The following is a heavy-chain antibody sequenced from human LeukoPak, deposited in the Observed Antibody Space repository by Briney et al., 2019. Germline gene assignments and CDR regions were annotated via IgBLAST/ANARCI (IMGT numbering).Heavy chain of an antibody. CDR2: ISSSSSTI. V-gene: IGHV3-48*01. D-gene: IGHD3-22*01. Sequence: GGSLRLSCAASGFTFSSYSMIWVRQAPGKGLEWVSYISSSSSTIYYADSVKGRFTISRDNAKNSLYLQMNSLRAEDTAVYYCARDRHRYSYDTGGYPPYWGQGTLVTVSS. CDR1: GFTFSSYS. J-gene: IGHJ4*02. CDR3: ARDRHRYSYDTGGYPPY.